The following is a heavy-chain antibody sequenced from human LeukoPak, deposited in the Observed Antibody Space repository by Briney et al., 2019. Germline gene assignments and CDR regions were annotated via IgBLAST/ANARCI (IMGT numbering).Heavy chain of an antibody. V-gene: IGHV4-59*01. Sequence: PSETLSLTCTVSGGSISSYYWSWIRQPPGKGLEWIGYIYYSGSTNYNPSLKSRVTISVDTSKNQFSLKLSSVTAADTAVYYCATRGGRDGYNSPNGYYYYYYGMDVWGQGTTVTVSS. CDR2: IYYSGST. D-gene: IGHD5-12*01. CDR1: GGSISSYY. J-gene: IGHJ6*02. CDR3: ATRGGRDGYNSPNGYYYYYYGMDV.